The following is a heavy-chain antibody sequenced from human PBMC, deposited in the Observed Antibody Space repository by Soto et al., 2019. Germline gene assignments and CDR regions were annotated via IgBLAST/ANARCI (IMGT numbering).Heavy chain of an antibody. CDR3: ARDQGSVIVI. J-gene: IGHJ4*02. D-gene: IGHD3-16*01. CDR1: GGSISSYY. V-gene: IGHV4-59*01. CDR2: IYYIGSP. Sequence: LTCTVSGGSISSYYWSWIRQPPGKGLEGIGYIYYIGSPNYTPPLNTRVTISVDTSKNQLSLKLSSVTPADTAVYYCARDQGSVIVIWGQGTLVTVSS.